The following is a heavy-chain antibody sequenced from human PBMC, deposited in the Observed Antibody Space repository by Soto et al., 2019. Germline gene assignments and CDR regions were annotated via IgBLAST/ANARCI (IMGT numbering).Heavy chain of an antibody. D-gene: IGHD3-22*01. Sequence: QVQLQQWGAGLLKPSETLSLTCAVYGGSFSGYYWSWIRQHPGKGLEWIGEINHSGSTNYNPSLKSRVTISVDTSKNQFSLKLSSVTAADTAVYYCARVGRDYYYDSSGYCQDWGQGTLVTVSS. CDR3: ARVGRDYYYDSSGYCQD. J-gene: IGHJ4*02. CDR2: INHSGST. V-gene: IGHV4-34*01. CDR1: GGSFSGYY.